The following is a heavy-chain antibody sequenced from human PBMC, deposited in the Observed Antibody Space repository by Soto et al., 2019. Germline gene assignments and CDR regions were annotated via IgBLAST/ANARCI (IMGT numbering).Heavy chain of an antibody. V-gene: IGHV4-39*01. CDR3: ARPPGPHILGATTGGWFDP. CDR2: IYYSGST. Sequence: SETLSLTCTVSGGSISSSSYYWGWIRQPPGKGLEWIGSIYYSGSTYYNPSLKSRVTISVDTSKNQFSLKLSSVTAADTAVYYCARPPGPHILGATTGGWFDPWGQGTLVTVSS. CDR1: GGSISSSSYY. D-gene: IGHD1-26*01. J-gene: IGHJ5*02.